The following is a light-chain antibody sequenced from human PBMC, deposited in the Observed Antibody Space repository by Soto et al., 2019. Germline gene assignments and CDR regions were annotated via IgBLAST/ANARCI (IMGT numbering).Light chain of an antibody. CDR2: EVS. CDR1: SSDVGGYNY. J-gene: IGLJ2*01. V-gene: IGLV2-8*01. CDR3: SSYGGGNTVV. Sequence: QSVLPQPPSASGSPGQSVTISCTGTSSDVGGYNYVSWYQQHPGKAPKLMIYEVSRRPSGVPDRFSGSKSGNTASLTVSGLQAEDEADYYCSSYGGGNTVVFGGGTQLTVL.